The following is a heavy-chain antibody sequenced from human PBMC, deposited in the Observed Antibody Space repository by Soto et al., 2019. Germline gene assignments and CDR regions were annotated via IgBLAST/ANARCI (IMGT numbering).Heavy chain of an antibody. CDR1: GFTVSSNY. CDR2: IYSGGST. V-gene: IGHV3-66*01. D-gene: IGHD3-10*01. Sequence: PGGSLRFSCAASGFTVSSNYMSWVRQAPGKGLEWVSVIYSGGSTYYADSMKGRFTISRDNSRNTLYLQMNSLRAEDTAVYFCARCDGSATYCFFFAYWGQGTPVTVSS. J-gene: IGHJ4*02. CDR3: ARCDGSATYCFFFAY.